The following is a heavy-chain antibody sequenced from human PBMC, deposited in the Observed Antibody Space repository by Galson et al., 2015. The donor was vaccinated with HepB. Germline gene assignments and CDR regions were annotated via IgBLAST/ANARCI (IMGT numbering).Heavy chain of an antibody. J-gene: IGHJ3*02. CDR1: GFLFRNYS. CDR3: ARDFSPTMTHDAFDI. D-gene: IGHD4-17*01. CDR2: INTRSSYI. V-gene: IGHV3-21*01. Sequence: LRLSCAASGFLFRNYSMNWVRQAPGKGLEWVSSINTRSSYIYYADSVKGRFTISRDNAKNSLSLQMSSLRVEDTAIYYCARDFSPTMTHDAFDIWGQGTIVTVS.